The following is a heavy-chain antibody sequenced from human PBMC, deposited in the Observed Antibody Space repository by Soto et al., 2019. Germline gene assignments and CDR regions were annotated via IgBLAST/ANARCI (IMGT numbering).Heavy chain of an antibody. CDR1: GYTFTNYG. CDR3: ARGGVYCSGGSCPDNWFDP. J-gene: IGHJ5*02. D-gene: IGHD2-15*01. Sequence: QVQLVQSGAEVKKPGASVKVSCKTSGYTFTNYGITWVRQAPGQGLEWMGWISPYNGDTNYAQKLQGRVSMTTDTSTSTAYMELRSLRSDDTAVYYCARGGVYCSGGSCPDNWFDPWGQGTLVTVSS. CDR2: ISPYNGDT. V-gene: IGHV1-18*01.